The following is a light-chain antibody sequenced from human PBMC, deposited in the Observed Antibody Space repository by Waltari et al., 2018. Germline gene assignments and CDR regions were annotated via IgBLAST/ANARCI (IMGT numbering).Light chain of an antibody. Sequence: EIVLTPSPGTLSLSPGETAPLSCRASQSVGRTLAWYQQKPGQAPRLLIYAASTRATGIPDRFSGSGSGTDFRLTISRLEPEDFAVYYCQHYVRLPVTFGQGTTVELK. CDR3: QHYVRLPVT. CDR1: QSVGRT. V-gene: IGKV3-20*01. J-gene: IGKJ1*01. CDR2: AAS.